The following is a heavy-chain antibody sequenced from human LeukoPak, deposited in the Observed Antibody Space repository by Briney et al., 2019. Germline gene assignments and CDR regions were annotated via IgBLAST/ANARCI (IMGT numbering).Heavy chain of an antibody. Sequence: SETLSLTCTVSGGSLTDSSFFWGWIRQSPGAGLEWIGKIYLDGRTNYDPSLRNRVTISVDTSKNQFSLRLTSVTAADRAVYYCVRLGGSYFRHAYYFYYMDVWGKGTTVTVSS. CDR1: GGSLTDSSFF. CDR3: VRLGGSYFRHAYYFYYMDV. CDR2: IYLDGRT. V-gene: IGHV4-39*01. J-gene: IGHJ6*03. D-gene: IGHD1-26*01.